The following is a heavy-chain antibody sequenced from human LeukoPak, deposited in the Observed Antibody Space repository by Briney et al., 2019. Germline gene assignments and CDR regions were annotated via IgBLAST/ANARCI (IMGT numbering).Heavy chain of an antibody. CDR3: TTGGDWGSYRTLDY. D-gene: IGHD3-16*02. CDR2: IKSKTDGGTT. J-gene: IGHJ4*02. V-gene: IGHV3-15*01. Sequence: GGSLRLSCAASGFTFSSYAMSWVRQAPGKGLEWVGRIKSKTDGGTTDYAAPVKGRFTMSRDDSKNTLYLQMNSLKTEDTAVYYCTTGGDWGSYRTLDYWGQGTLVTVSS. CDR1: GFTFSSYA.